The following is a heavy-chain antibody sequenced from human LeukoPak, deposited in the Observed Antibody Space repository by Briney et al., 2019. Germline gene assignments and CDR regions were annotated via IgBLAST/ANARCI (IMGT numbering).Heavy chain of an antibody. Sequence: PSETLSLTCTVSGGSISRYYWSWIRQPPGKGLEWIGYIYSSENTYYNPSLKSRVTISVDTSKNQFSLKLSSVTAADTAVYYCARDIDAFDIWGQGTMVTVSS. J-gene: IGHJ3*02. CDR3: ARDIDAFDI. V-gene: IGHV4-59*12. CDR1: GGSISRYY. CDR2: IYSSENT.